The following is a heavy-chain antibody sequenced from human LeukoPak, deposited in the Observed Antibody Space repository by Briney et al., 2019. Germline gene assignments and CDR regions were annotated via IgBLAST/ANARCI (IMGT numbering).Heavy chain of an antibody. CDR1: GFTFSSNV. D-gene: IGHD6-19*01. Sequence: GGSLRLPCAASGFTFSSNVMSWVRQAPGKGLEWVSYIDGSGDNTYYGESVKGRFRISRDNSKNTLHLQMSSLRVEDTAVYYCARSFSGWGNFDCWGQGTLVTVSS. CDR3: ARSFSGWGNFDC. J-gene: IGHJ4*02. CDR2: IDGSGDNT. V-gene: IGHV3-23*01.